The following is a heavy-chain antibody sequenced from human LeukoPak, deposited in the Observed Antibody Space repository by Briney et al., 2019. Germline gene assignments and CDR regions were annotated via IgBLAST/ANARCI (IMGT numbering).Heavy chain of an antibody. Sequence: GGSLRLSCAAAPGFTFGSYWMSWVRQAPGKGLEWVANIKEDGSEKYFVDYVKGRFAISRDNAKNSLYLQMNSLRVEDTAVYYCARAGTAEFFDYWGQGTPVTVPS. V-gene: IGHV3-7*04. CDR2: IKEDGSEK. J-gene: IGHJ4*02. CDR3: ARAGTAEFFDY. CDR1: GFTFGSYW. D-gene: IGHD1-1*01.